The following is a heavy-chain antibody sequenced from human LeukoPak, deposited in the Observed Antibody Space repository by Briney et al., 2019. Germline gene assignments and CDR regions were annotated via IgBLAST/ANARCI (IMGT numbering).Heavy chain of an antibody. CDR3: AREVWGPEY. D-gene: IGHD1-14*01. CDR2: IKQDGSDK. V-gene: IGHV3-7*01. Sequence: GGSLRLSCAASGFTFTKYWMTWVRQAPGKGLEWVGNIKQDGSDKNYMDSVKGRFTISRDNTKNSVYLQMSSLRAEDTAVYYCAREVWGPEYWGQGTLVTVSS. J-gene: IGHJ4*02. CDR1: GFTFTKYW.